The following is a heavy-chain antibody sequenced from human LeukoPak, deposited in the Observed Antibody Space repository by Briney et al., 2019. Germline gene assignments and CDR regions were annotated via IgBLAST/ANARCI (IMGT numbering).Heavy chain of an antibody. Sequence: GGSLRLSCAASGFTFSSYSMNWVRQAPGKGLKWVSSISSSSYIYYADSVKDRFTISRDNAKDSLYLQMNSLRAEDTAVYYCAREYCSGGSCYALAYYYYYGMDVWGQGTTVTVSS. V-gene: IGHV3-21*01. J-gene: IGHJ6*02. CDR1: GFTFSSYS. CDR3: AREYCSGGSCYALAYYYYYGMDV. CDR2: ISSSSYI. D-gene: IGHD2-15*01.